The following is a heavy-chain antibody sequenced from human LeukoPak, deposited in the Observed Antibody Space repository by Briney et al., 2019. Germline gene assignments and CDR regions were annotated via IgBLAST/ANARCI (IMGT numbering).Heavy chain of an antibody. CDR2: ITGSGDGT. CDR1: GFTFSIYA. D-gene: IGHD3-10*01. J-gene: IGHJ4*02. Sequence: PGGSLRLSCVASGFTFSIYAMTWVRQAPGKGREWVSAITGSGDGTHHADSVKGRFTISRDNSKNTVYLQMNSLRVEDTAVYYCAKDLQGVFDYWGQGTLLTVSS. V-gene: IGHV3-23*01. CDR3: AKDLQGVFDY.